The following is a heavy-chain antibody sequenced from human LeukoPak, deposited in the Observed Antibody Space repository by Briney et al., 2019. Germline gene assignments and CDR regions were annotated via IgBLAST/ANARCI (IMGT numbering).Heavy chain of an antibody. CDR1: GFTFSNYG. V-gene: IGHV3-30*03. J-gene: IGHJ3*02. CDR3: ARDRSGIYDAFDI. D-gene: IGHD1-14*01. CDR2: ISNDGSNK. Sequence: GRSLRLSCAAAGFTFSNYGIHWVRQAPGKGLEWAAVISNDGSNKDYADSVKGRFIISRDNSKNTLYLQMNSLRAEDTAVYYCARDRSGIYDAFDIWGQGTMVTVSS.